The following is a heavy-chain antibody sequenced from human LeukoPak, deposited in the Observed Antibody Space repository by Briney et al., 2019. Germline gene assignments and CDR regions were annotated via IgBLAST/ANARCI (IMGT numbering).Heavy chain of an antibody. CDR3: ARDIGDYVIDY. D-gene: IGHD4-17*01. J-gene: IGHJ4*02. CDR2: IWYDGSNK. V-gene: IGHV3-33*08. CDR1: GFTFSDYY. Sequence: PGGSLRLSCAASGFTFSDYYMSWIRQAPGKGLEWVAVIWYDGSNKYYADSVKGRFTISRDNSKNTLYLQMNSLRAEDTAVYYCARDIGDYVIDYWGQGTLVTVSS.